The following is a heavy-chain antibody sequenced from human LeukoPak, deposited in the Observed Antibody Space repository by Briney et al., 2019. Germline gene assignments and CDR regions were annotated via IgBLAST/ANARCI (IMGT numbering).Heavy chain of an antibody. CDR2: ISYDGSNK. D-gene: IGHD3-10*01. CDR3: AKAGFGEFYYGMDV. CDR1: GFTFSSYG. Sequence: PGGSLRLSCAASGFTFSSYGMHWVGPAPGKGLEWVAVISYDGSNKYYADSVKGRFTISRDNSKNTLYLQMNSLRAEDTAVYYCAKAGFGEFYYGMDVWGQGTTVTVSS. J-gene: IGHJ6*02. V-gene: IGHV3-30*18.